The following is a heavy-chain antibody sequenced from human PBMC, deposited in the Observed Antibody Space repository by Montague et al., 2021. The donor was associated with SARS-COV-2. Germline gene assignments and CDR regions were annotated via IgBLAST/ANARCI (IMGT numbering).Heavy chain of an antibody. CDR1: GGSTSNYY. CDR2: IFYTGST. D-gene: IGHD2-15*01. V-gene: IGHV4-59*01. CDR3: ARAQNICFIANCVNYFDL. Sequence: SETLSLTCSVSGGSTSNYYWSWIRQSPGKGLQWIGYIFYTGSTTFNPSLKSRVSMSLDTSKNHFSLRLSAVTAAATAPYYCARAQNICFIANCVNYFDLWGLGALVTVSS. J-gene: IGHJ4*02.